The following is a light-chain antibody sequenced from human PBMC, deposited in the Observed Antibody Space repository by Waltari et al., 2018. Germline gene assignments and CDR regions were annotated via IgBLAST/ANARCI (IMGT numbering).Light chain of an antibody. CDR1: SNDVGGYNS. CDR3: SSQSSNDVVL. V-gene: IGLV2-14*01. J-gene: IGLJ2*01. Sequence: QSALTQPASVSGSPGQSVTIFCAGTSNDVGGYNSVSWYQEHPGQAPRVIIYDVSDRPSGGSDRFSGSKSGKTASLTISGLQAEDEADYYCSSQSSNDVVLFGGGTKLTVL. CDR2: DVS.